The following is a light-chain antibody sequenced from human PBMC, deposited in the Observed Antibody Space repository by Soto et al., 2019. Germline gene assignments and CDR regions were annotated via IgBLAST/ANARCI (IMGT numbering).Light chain of an antibody. J-gene: IGKJ5*01. CDR3: QQYNNWPPIT. CDR1: QNVNSN. V-gene: IGKV3-15*01. Sequence: EIVMTQSPATLSVSPGERATLSCRASQNVNSNLAWYQQKPGQAPRLHIYGASTRATGIPARFSGSGSETDFTLTITRLEPEDFAVYYCQQYNNWPPITFGQGTRLEIK. CDR2: GAS.